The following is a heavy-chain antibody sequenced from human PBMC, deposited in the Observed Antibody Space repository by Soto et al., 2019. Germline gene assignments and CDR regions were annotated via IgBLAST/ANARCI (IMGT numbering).Heavy chain of an antibody. J-gene: IGHJ6*02. Sequence: PGGSLRLSCAASGFTFSSYAMHWVRQAPGKGLEWVAVISYDGSNKYYADSVKGRFTISRDNSKNTLYLQMNSLRAEDTAVYYCASYDFWSGYGAYYGMDVWGQGTTVTVSS. CDR3: ASYDFWSGYGAYYGMDV. CDR2: ISYDGSNK. V-gene: IGHV3-30-3*01. D-gene: IGHD3-3*01. CDR1: GFTFSSYA.